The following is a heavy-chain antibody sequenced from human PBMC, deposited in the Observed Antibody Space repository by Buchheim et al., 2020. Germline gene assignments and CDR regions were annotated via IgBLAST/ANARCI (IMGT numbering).Heavy chain of an antibody. CDR3: ARGRDYYDSSGGEKTVDY. CDR2: IYYSGRT. CDR1: GGSISSSSYY. J-gene: IGHJ4*02. V-gene: IGHV4-39*01. Sequence: QLQLQESGPGLGKPSETLSLTCTVSGGSISSSSYYWGWIRQPPGKGLEWMGSIYYSGRTYYNPSLKSRVTISVDTSKKQFSLKLSSVTAADTAVYYCARGRDYYDSSGGEKTVDYWGQGTL. D-gene: IGHD3-22*01.